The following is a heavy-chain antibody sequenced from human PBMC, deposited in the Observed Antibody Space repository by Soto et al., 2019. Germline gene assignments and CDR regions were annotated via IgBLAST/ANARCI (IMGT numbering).Heavy chain of an antibody. D-gene: IGHD3-16*01. J-gene: IGHJ6*03. CDR2: IVPILGVA. V-gene: IGHV1-69*02. CDR3: ARKGGYYYHMDV. Sequence: QVQLVQSGAEVKKPGSSVKISCEASGGTFSSYTLNWVRQAPGQGLEWMGRIVPILGVAAYAQKFQGRVTITADTSSTYTTYMELSSLRSEDTAVYYCARKGGYYYHMDVWGKGTTVTVSS. CDR1: GGTFSSYT.